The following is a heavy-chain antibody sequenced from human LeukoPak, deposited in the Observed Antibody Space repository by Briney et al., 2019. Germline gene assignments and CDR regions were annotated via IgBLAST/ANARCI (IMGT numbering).Heavy chain of an antibody. Sequence: GGSLRLSCAASGFTFSSYAMSWVRQAPGEGMEWVSAISGSGGSTYYADSVKGRFTISRDNSKNTLYLQMNSLRAEDTAVYYCAKGIFFGRNNWFDPWGQGTLVTVSS. D-gene: IGHD2-21*01. CDR2: ISGSGGST. J-gene: IGHJ5*02. CDR3: AKGIFFGRNNWFDP. V-gene: IGHV3-23*01. CDR1: GFTFSSYA.